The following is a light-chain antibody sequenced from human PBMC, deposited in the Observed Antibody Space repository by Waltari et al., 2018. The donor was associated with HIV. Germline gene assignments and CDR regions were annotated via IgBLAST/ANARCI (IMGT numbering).Light chain of an antibody. V-gene: IGKV4-1*01. CDR2: WAS. CDR3: QQYYTIGPS. Sequence: DIVMTQSPKSLAVSLGERATINCWSSRTILYSSNNQNYLAWYQQKPGQSPKVLIYWASTRASGVPDRFSGSGSGTNFSLTISSLQNEDVALYYCQQYYTIGPSFGGGTKVEIK. CDR1: RTILYSSNNQNY. J-gene: IGKJ4*01.